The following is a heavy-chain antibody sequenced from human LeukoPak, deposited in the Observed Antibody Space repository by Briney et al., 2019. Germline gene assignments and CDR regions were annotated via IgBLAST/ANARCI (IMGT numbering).Heavy chain of an antibody. CDR3: AKDTRAAGTRWFDP. Sequence: GGSLRLTCAASGFTFSSYAMSWVRQAPGKGLEWVSAISGSGGSTYYADSVKGRFTISRDNSKNTLYLQMNSLRAEDTAVYYCAKDTRAAGTRWFDPWGQGTLVTVSS. D-gene: IGHD6-13*01. V-gene: IGHV3-23*01. J-gene: IGHJ5*02. CDR2: ISGSGGST. CDR1: GFTFSSYA.